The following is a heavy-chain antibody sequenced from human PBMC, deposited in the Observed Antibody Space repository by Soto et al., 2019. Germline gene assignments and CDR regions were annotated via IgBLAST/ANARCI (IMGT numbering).Heavy chain of an antibody. Sequence: GGSLRLSCAASGFTVSSNYMSWVRQAPGKGLERVSVIYSGGSTYYADSVKGRFTISRDNSKNTLYLQMNSLRAEDTAVYYCARSTSSRDYIWGSYRYSDYYYMDVWGKGTTVTVSS. D-gene: IGHD3-16*02. J-gene: IGHJ6*03. CDR2: IYSGGST. V-gene: IGHV3-66*01. CDR1: GFTVSSNY. CDR3: ARSTSSRDYIWGSYRYSDYYYMDV.